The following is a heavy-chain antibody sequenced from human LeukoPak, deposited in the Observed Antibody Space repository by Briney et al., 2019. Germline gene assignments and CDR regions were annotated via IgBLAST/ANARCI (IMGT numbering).Heavy chain of an antibody. V-gene: IGHV4-34*01. CDR2: INHNGNT. D-gene: IGHD3-10*01. J-gene: IGHJ4*02. Sequence: PSETLSLTCGVSGGSFSTFYWNWIRQHPGKGLEWIGEINHNGNTNYHPSLKGRVTLSVDKSKNQFSLKLRSVTAADTALYYCATVAIRAEFHFDHWGQGLLVTVST. CDR1: GGSFSTFY. CDR3: ATVAIRAEFHFDH.